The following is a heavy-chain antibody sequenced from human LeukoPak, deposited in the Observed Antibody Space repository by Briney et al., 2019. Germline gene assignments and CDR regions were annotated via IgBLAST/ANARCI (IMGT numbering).Heavy chain of an antibody. Sequence: ASVKVSCKASGGTFSSYAISWVRQAPGQGLEWMGRIIPIFGIANYAQKFQGRVTITADKSTSTAYMGLSSLRSEDTAVYYCARVRGYYYDSSGFSLDYWGQGTLVTVSS. CDR3: ARVRGYYYDSSGFSLDY. J-gene: IGHJ4*02. D-gene: IGHD3-22*01. V-gene: IGHV1-69*04. CDR1: GGTFSSYA. CDR2: IIPIFGIA.